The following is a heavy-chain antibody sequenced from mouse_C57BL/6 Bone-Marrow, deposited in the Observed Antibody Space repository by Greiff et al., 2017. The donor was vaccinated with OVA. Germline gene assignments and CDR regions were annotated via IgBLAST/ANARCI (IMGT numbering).Heavy chain of an antibody. Sequence: EVKVEESGAELVRPGASVKLSCTASGFNIKDDYMHWVKQRPEQGLEWIGWIDPENGDTEYASKFQGKATITADTSSNTAYLQLSSLTSEDTAVYYCTLFTTVVDHWYFDVWGTGTTVTVSS. CDR2: IDPENGDT. V-gene: IGHV14-4*01. J-gene: IGHJ1*03. CDR3: TLFTTVVDHWYFDV. CDR1: GFNIKDDY. D-gene: IGHD1-1*01.